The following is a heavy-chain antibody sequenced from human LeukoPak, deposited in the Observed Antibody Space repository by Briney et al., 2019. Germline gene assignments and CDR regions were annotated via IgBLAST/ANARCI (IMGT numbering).Heavy chain of an antibody. D-gene: IGHD3-22*01. Sequence: ASVKVSCKASGYTFYYYGISWVRQAPGQGLEWMGWVSAYNGNTNYAQKLQGRVTMTTDTSTSTAYMELRSLRSDDTAVYYCARSGPQYYYDSSGYSDYWGQGTLVTVSS. CDR2: VSAYNGNT. CDR3: ARSGPQYYYDSSGYSDY. V-gene: IGHV1-18*01. J-gene: IGHJ4*02. CDR1: GYTFYYYG.